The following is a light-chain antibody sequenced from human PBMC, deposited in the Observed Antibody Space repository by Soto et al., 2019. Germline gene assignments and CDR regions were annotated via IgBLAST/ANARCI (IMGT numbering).Light chain of an antibody. CDR1: QSISSW. V-gene: IGKV1-5*03. J-gene: IGKJ4*01. CDR2: KAS. Sequence: DIQMTQSPSTLSASVGDRVTITCRASQSISSWLAWYQQKPGKAPKLLIYKASSLESGVPSRFSGSGSGTEFTLTISSLQPDDFATYHCKQYNSYSPVTFGGGTKVEIX. CDR3: KQYNSYSPVT.